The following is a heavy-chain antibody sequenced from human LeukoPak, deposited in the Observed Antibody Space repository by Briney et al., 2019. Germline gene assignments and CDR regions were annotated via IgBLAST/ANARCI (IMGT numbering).Heavy chain of an antibody. CDR3: AKETVGYYYYYYGMDV. D-gene: IGHD1-26*01. CDR2: IRGSGGST. V-gene: IGHV3-23*01. Sequence: PGGSLRLSCAASGFTFSSYAMSWVRQAPGKGLEWVSAIRGSGGSTYYADSVKGRFTISRDNSKNTLYLQMNSLRAEDTAVYYCAKETVGYYYYYYGMDVWGQGTTVTVSS. J-gene: IGHJ6*02. CDR1: GFTFSSYA.